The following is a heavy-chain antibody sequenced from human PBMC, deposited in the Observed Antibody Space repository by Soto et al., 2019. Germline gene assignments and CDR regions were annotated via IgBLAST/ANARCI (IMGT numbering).Heavy chain of an antibody. CDR3: AXXXXXXTXXXRGDY. CDR1: GGSIXSXNX. J-gene: IGHJ4*02. Sequence: QVQLQESGPGLVKPSGTLSLTCAVSGGSIXSXNXXXWVRQPPGXXXXGIGEIYHSGSTNYNPSLKGRVTXXXXXXXXXXXXXXXXXXXXXXXXXXCAXXXXXXTXXXRGDYWGQGTLVTVSS. V-gene: IGHV4-4*02. CDR2: IYHSGST.